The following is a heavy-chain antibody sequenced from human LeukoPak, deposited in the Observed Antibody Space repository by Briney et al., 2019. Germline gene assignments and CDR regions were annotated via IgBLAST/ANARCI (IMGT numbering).Heavy chain of an antibody. CDR1: GFTFSSYS. D-gene: IGHD5-12*01. Sequence: SGGSLRLSCAASGFTFSSYSMNWVRQAPGKGLEWVSSISSSSSYIYYADSVKGRFTISRDNAKNSLYLQMNSLRAEDTAVYYCAREGGYSGYDLDYWGQGTLVTVSS. V-gene: IGHV3-21*04. J-gene: IGHJ4*02. CDR3: AREGGYSGYDLDY. CDR2: ISSSSSYI.